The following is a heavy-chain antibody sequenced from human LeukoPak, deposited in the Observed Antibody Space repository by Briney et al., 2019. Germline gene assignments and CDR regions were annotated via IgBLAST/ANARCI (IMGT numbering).Heavy chain of an antibody. V-gene: IGHV3-30*02. Sequence: PGGSLRLSCAASGFTFSSYGMYWVRQAPGKGLEWVAFTRYDGSNKYYADSVKGRFTISRDNSKNTLYLQMNSLRAEDTAVYYCAKDGPRYDFWAFDYWGQGTLVTVSS. D-gene: IGHD3-3*01. CDR1: GFTFSSYG. CDR2: TRYDGSNK. CDR3: AKDGPRYDFWAFDY. J-gene: IGHJ4*02.